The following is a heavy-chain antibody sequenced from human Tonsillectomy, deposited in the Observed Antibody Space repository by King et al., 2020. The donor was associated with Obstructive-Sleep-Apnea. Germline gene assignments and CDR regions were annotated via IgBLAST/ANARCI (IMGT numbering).Heavy chain of an antibody. Sequence: QLRESGPGLVKPSETLSLTCTVSGGSISSYYWSWIRQPPGKGLEWIGYIYYSGTTNYNPSLKSRVTISVDTSKNQFSLKLGPVTAADTAVYYCARSGVVVAATGWYFDLWGRGTLVTVSS. D-gene: IGHD2-15*01. CDR2: IYYSGTT. CDR1: GGSISSYY. J-gene: IGHJ2*01. CDR3: ARSGVVVAATGWYFDL. V-gene: IGHV4-59*01.